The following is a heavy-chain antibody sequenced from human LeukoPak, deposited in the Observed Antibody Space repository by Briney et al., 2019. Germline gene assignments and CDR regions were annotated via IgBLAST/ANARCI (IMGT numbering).Heavy chain of an antibody. Sequence: ASGTLSLTCTVSGGSLSNHYWNWIRHPAGTGLEYIGRIYHTGSTNYNPSLKSRVTLSVDTSNNQFSLNLTSVTAADTAVYYCARGPLGGESFDIWGQGTMVTVSS. CDR2: IYHTGST. CDR3: ARGPLGGESFDI. V-gene: IGHV4-4*07. CDR1: GGSLSNHY. J-gene: IGHJ3*02. D-gene: IGHD3-16*01.